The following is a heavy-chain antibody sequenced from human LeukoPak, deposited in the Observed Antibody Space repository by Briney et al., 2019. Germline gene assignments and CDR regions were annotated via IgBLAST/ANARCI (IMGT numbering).Heavy chain of an antibody. Sequence: SETLSLTCTVSGGSISSSSYYWGWIRQPPGKGLEWIGNIYYSGSTYYNPSLKSRVTISVDTSKNQFSLKLSSVTAADTAVYYCATNALLWLGELADYFDYWGQGTLVTVSS. CDR3: ATNALLWLGELADYFDY. J-gene: IGHJ4*02. CDR2: IYYSGST. D-gene: IGHD3-10*01. V-gene: IGHV4-39*07. CDR1: GGSISSSSYY.